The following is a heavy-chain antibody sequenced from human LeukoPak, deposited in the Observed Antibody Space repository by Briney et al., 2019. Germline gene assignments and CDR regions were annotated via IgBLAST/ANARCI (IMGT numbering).Heavy chain of an antibody. D-gene: IGHD6-13*01. Sequence: GESLKISCKGAGYSFTSYWICWVRQMPGKGLEWMGIIHPGDSETRYSPSFQGQVSISADKSITTAYLQWSSLKASDTAMYYCARQSRVSGSWYIIDYWGQRTLVTVSS. CDR1: GYSFTSYW. CDR2: IHPGDSET. CDR3: ARQSRVSGSWYIIDY. V-gene: IGHV5-51*01. J-gene: IGHJ4*02.